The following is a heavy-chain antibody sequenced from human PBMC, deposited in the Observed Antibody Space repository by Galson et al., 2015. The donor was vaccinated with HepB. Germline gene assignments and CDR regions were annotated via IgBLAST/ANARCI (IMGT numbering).Heavy chain of an antibody. CDR2: ISAYHGNT. V-gene: IGHV1-18*04. D-gene: IGHD6-19*01. Sequence: SVKVSCKASGYTFTSYGISWVRQAPGQGLEWMGRISAYHGNTNYAQKLQGRVTIATDTSTSTAYMELRSLRSDDTAVYYCAVFGYSRGWFFDYWGQGTLVTVSS. J-gene: IGHJ4*02. CDR3: AVFGYSRGWFFDY. CDR1: GYTFTSYG.